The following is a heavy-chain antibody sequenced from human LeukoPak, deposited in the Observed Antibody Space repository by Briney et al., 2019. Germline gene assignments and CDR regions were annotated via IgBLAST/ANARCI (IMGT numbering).Heavy chain of an antibody. D-gene: IGHD2-2*01. Sequence: PSETLSLTCTVSGGSISSGSYYWSWIRQPAGKGLEWIGRIYTSGSTNYNPSLKSRVTISVDTSKNQFSLKLSSVTAADTAVYYCARHTDIVVVPAASFNAFDIWGQGTMVTVSS. J-gene: IGHJ3*02. CDR1: GGSISSGSYY. CDR2: IYTSGST. CDR3: ARHTDIVVVPAASFNAFDI. V-gene: IGHV4-61*02.